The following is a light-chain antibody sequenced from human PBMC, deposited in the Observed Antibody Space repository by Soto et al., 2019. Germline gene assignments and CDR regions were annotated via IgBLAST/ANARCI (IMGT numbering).Light chain of an antibody. J-gene: IGLJ1*01. CDR1: SSDVGSYDY. Sequence: QSLLIQPPSVCGSPGQSVTISCTGTSSDVGSYDYVSWYQQHPGTVPKPMIYNVNTQPSGVPDRFSGSKSGNTASLTISGLQAEDEADYYCCSYAGSYTYVFGTGTKVTVL. V-gene: IGLV2-11*01. CDR2: NVN. CDR3: CSYAGSYTYV.